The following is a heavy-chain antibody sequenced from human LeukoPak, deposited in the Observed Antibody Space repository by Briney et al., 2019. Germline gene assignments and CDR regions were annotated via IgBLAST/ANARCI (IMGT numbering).Heavy chain of an antibody. CDR3: ARGGSYFDISGYYFY. V-gene: IGHV3-66*01. D-gene: IGHD3-22*01. CDR1: GFTVGSNT. Sequence: GGSLRLSCAASGFTVGSNTMSWVRQAPGKGLEWVSIIYSGGSTSYADSVKGRFTISRGNSKNTLYLQMNSLRTEDTAVYYCARGGSYFDISGYYFYWGQGTLVTVSS. J-gene: IGHJ4*02. CDR2: IYSGGST.